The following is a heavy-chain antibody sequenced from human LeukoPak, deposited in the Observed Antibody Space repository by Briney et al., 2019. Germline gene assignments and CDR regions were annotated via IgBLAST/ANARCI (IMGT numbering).Heavy chain of an antibody. V-gene: IGHV1-2*02. D-gene: IGHD1-26*01. CDR1: GYTFTGYY. CDR2: VKPNTGDT. J-gene: IGHJ4*02. Sequence: ASVKVSCKASGYTFTGYYIHWVRQAPGQGLEWMGWVKPNTGDTQYAQKFQGRVTMSRDTSVSTAYMELSRLTSDDTAMYYCARLSGNCAYWGQGTLVTVFS. CDR3: ARLSGNCAY.